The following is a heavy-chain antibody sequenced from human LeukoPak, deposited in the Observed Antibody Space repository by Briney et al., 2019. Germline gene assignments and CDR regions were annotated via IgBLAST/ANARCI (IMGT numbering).Heavy chain of an antibody. D-gene: IGHD3-10*01. CDR2: VSVSSRSGSR. V-gene: IGHV3-23*01. CDR1: GFRLSDYA. CDR3: ARGGSQTTQGAYYWFDV. J-gene: IGHJ5*02. Sequence: PGGSLRLSCTDSGFRLSDYAMNWVRQAPGKGLEWVSTVSVSSRSGSRDYADSVKGRFTISRDNSENILYLQMNGLRVEDTAVYYCARGGSQTTQGAYYWFDVWGQGTMVTVSS.